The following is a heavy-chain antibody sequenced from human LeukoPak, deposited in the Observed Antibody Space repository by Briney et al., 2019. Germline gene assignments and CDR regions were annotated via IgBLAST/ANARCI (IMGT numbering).Heavy chain of an antibody. CDR3: ARYRGYGWFDP. D-gene: IGHD1-1*01. CDR2: IKQDGSEK. CDR1: GFTFSSYW. Sequence: GGSLRLSCAASGFTFSSYWMSWVRQAPGKGLEWVANIKQDGSEKYYVDSVKGRFTISRDNAKNSLYLQMNSLRAVDTAVYYCARYRGYGWFDPWGQGTLVTVSS. V-gene: IGHV3-7*01. J-gene: IGHJ5*02.